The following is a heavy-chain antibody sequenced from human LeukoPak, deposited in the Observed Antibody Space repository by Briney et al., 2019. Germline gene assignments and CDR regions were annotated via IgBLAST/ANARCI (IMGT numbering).Heavy chain of an antibody. CDR3: ARLGIDYDTLTGYIPDAFDI. J-gene: IGHJ3*02. V-gene: IGHV4-30-4*01. CDR2: IYYSGST. D-gene: IGHD3-9*01. CDR1: GGSISSVDYY. Sequence: SETLSLTCTVSGGSISSVDYYWSWIRQPTGKGLESIVYIYYSGSTYYDPSLKSRVMISVDASKNQFSLKLSSVTDADTAVYYCARLGIDYDTLTGYIPDAFDIWGQGTMVTVSS.